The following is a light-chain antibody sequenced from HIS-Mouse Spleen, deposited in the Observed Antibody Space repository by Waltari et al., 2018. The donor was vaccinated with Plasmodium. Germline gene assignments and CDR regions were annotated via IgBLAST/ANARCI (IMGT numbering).Light chain of an antibody. CDR1: SSDVGGYNY. Sequence: QSALTQPPSASGSPGQSVTISCTGTSSDVGGYNYVSWYQQHPGKAPQLMIYEVSKRPSGVPDRCSGSKSGNTASLTVSGLQAEDEADYYCSSYAGSNNLEVFGGGTKLTVL. CDR2: EVS. CDR3: SSYAGSNNLEV. J-gene: IGLJ2*01. V-gene: IGLV2-8*01.